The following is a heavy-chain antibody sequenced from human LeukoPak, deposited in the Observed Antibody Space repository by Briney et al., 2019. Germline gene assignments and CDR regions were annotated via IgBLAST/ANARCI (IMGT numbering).Heavy chain of an antibody. V-gene: IGHV4-59*01. D-gene: IGHD3-10*01. Sequence: KPSETLSLTCTVSGGSISSYYWSWIRQPPGKGLGWIGYIYYSGSTNYNPSLKSRVTISVDTSKNQFSLKLSSVTAADTAVYYCARMRRGDFYYWGQGTLVTVSS. CDR3: ARMRRGDFYY. J-gene: IGHJ4*02. CDR1: GGSISSYY. CDR2: IYYSGST.